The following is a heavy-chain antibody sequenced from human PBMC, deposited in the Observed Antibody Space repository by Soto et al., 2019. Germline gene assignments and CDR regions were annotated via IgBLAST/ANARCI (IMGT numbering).Heavy chain of an antibody. CDR1: GYTLTELS. CDR2: FDPEDGET. Sequence: ASVKVSCKVSGYTLTELSMHWVRQAPGKGLEWMGGFDPEDGETIYAQKFQGRVTMTEDTSTDTAYMELSSLRSEDTAVYYCASLVGGPYDFWSGYAFDIWGQGTMVTVSS. CDR3: ASLVGGPYDFWSGYAFDI. J-gene: IGHJ3*02. D-gene: IGHD3-3*01. V-gene: IGHV1-24*01.